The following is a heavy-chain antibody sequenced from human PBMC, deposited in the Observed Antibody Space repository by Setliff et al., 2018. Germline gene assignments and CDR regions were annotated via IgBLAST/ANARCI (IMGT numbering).Heavy chain of an antibody. Sequence: GGSLRLSCVASGFTFSDNYMSWIRQAPGKGLEWVANIKQDGSEKYYVDSVKGRFTISRDNAKNSLYLQMNSLRAEDTAVYYCAKAQAAYNWNYYVLGYWGQGTLVTVSS. CDR1: GFTFSDNY. CDR3: AKAQAAYNWNYYVLGY. CDR2: IKQDGSEK. D-gene: IGHD1-7*01. V-gene: IGHV3-7*01. J-gene: IGHJ4*02.